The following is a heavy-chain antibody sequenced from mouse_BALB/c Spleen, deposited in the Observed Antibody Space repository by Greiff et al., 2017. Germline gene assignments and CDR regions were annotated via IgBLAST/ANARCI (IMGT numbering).Heavy chain of an antibody. CDR3: ARSPYYYGSSHGYFDV. CDR1: GFTFSSYA. Sequence: EVQLQESGGGLVKPGGSLKLSCAASGFTFSSYAMSWVRQSPEKRLEWVAEISSGGSYTYYPDTVTGRFTISRDNAKNTLYLEMSSLRSEDTAMYYCARSPYYYGSSHGYFDVWGAGTTVTVSS. CDR2: ISSGGSYT. J-gene: IGHJ1*01. D-gene: IGHD1-1*01. V-gene: IGHV5-9-4*01.